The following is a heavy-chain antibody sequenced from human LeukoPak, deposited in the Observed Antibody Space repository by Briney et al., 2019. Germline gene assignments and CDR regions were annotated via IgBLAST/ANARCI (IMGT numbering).Heavy chain of an antibody. D-gene: IGHD6-19*01. CDR1: GYTFTGYY. CDR2: INPNSGGT. CDR3: ARDWSVYSSGWRKYYFDY. V-gene: IGHV1-2*02. J-gene: IGHJ4*02. Sequence: ASVNVSCKASGYTFTGYYMHWVRQAPGQGLEWMGWINPNSGGTNYAQKFQGRVTMTRDTSISTAYMELSRLRSDDTAVYYCARDWSVYSSGWRKYYFDYWGQGTLVTVSS.